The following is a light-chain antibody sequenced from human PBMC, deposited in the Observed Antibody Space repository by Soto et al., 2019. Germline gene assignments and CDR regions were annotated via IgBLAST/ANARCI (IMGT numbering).Light chain of an antibody. Sequence: EIVMTQSPATLSVTRGERATLSCRASQSFSSSLAWYQQKPGQAPRLLIYDTSARATGIPARFSGSGSGTEFTLTISSLQSEDFAVYYCQQYNNWPFTFGGGTKVEI. CDR3: QQYNNWPFT. V-gene: IGKV3-15*01. CDR2: DTS. CDR1: QSFSSS. J-gene: IGKJ4*01.